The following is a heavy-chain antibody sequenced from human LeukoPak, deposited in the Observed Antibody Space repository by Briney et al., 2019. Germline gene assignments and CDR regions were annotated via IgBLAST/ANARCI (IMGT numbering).Heavy chain of an antibody. CDR1: GGSISSSGYY. Sequence: SETLSLTCTVSGGSISSSGYYWGWIRQPPGKGLEWIGSIYYSGSTYYNPSLKSRVTISVDTSKNQFSLKLSSVTAADTAVYYCARQQPELDYWGQGTLVTVSS. V-gene: IGHV4-39*01. CDR3: ARQQPELDY. J-gene: IGHJ4*02. CDR2: IYYSGST. D-gene: IGHD1-14*01.